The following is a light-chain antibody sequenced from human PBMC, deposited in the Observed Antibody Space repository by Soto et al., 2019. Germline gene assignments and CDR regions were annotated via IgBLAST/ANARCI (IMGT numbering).Light chain of an antibody. Sequence: QSVLTQPPSVSGAPGQRVTISCTGSRSNIGAGYEVHWYQHLAGTAPKLLIYGDNNRPSGVPDRFSGSKSDNTASLTISGLQADDEADYYCSSFVGFSTFGRYVFGTGTKLTVL. CDR2: GDN. CDR1: RSNIGAGYE. V-gene: IGLV1-40*01. CDR3: SSFVGFSTFGRYV. J-gene: IGLJ1*01.